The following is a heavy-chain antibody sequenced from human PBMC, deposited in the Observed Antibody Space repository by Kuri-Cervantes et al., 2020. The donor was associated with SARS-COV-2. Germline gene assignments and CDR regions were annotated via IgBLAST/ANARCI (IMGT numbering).Heavy chain of an antibody. CDR2: IYSGGST. D-gene: IGHD3-16*01. J-gene: IGHJ4*02. CDR3: ARDLGEGPTGY. CDR1: GGSISSNY. V-gene: IGHV3-66*01. Sequence: ETLSLTCTVSGGSISSNYMSWVRQAPGKGLEWVSVIYSGGSTYYADSVKGRFTISRDNSKNTLYLQMNSLRAEDTAVYYCARDLGEGPTGYWGQGTLVTVSS.